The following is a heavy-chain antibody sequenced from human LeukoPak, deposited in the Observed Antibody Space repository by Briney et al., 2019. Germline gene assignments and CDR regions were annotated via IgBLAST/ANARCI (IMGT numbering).Heavy chain of an antibody. CDR1: GYTFTSYD. CDR3: ARGQFVSLAVARKGGLGY. D-gene: IGHD6-19*01. V-gene: IGHV1-8*03. J-gene: IGHJ4*02. Sequence: ASVKVSFEASGYTFTSYDINWVRQATGQGLEWMGWMNPNSGNTGYAQKFQGRVTITRNTSISTAYMELSSLRSEDTAVYYCARGQFVSLAVARKGGLGYWGQGTLVTVSS. CDR2: MNPNSGNT.